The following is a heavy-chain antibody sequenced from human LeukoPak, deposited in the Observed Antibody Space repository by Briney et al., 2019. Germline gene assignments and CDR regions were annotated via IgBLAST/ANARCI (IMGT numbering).Heavy chain of an antibody. V-gene: IGHV4-31*03. D-gene: IGHD4-17*01. J-gene: IGHJ1*01. CDR2: IYYSGST. CDR1: GGSISSGGYY. CDR3: ARGSYGDYEYFQH. Sequence: SETLSLTCTVSGGSISSGGYYWSWIRQHPGKGLEWIGYIYYSGSTYYNPSLKSRVTISVDTSKNQFSLKLSSATAADTAVYYCARGSYGDYEYFQHWGQGTLVTVSS.